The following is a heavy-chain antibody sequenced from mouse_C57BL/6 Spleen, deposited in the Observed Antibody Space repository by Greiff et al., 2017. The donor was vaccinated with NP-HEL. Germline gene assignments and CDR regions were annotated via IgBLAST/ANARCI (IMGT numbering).Heavy chain of an antibody. D-gene: IGHD2-2*01. CDR2: INPSNGGT. V-gene: IGHV1-53*01. CDR1: GYTFTSYW. J-gene: IGHJ4*01. CDR3: ARRAGYPYYYAMDY. Sequence: QVQLQQPGTELVKPGASVKLSCKASGYTFTSYWMHWVKQRPGQGLEWIGNINPSNGGTNYNEKFKSKATLTVDKSTSTAYMQRSSLTAEDSAFYYCARRAGYPYYYAMDYWGQGTSVTVSS.